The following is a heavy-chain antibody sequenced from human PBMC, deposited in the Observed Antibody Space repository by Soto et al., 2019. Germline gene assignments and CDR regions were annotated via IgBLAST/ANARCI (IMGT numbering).Heavy chain of an antibody. CDR2: LYWDDDK. J-gene: IGHJ4*02. CDR3: ARTSVNWGSRGLVDY. V-gene: IGHV2-5*02. D-gene: IGHD7-27*01. Sequence: QITLKESGPTLVKPTQTLTLTCTFSGFSLSTSGVGVGWIRQPPGKAREWLAFLYWDDDKRYSPSLKSRLTITKYTSKNQVLLTMTNMDPVDTATYYCARTSVNWGSRGLVDYWGQGTLVTVAS. CDR1: GFSLSTSGVG.